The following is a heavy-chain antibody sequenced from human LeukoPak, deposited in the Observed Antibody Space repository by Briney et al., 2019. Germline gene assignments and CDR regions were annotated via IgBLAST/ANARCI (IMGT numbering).Heavy chain of an antibody. J-gene: IGHJ4*02. V-gene: IGHV3-30*18. CDR1: GFTINNYA. D-gene: IGHD3-9*01. Sequence: PGGSLRLSCAASGFTINNYAMHWVRQSPGRGLEWLAFISYDGYNEDYADSVRGRFSISRDNSKNTLYLQMSSLRPEDTAVYYCAKPKFSVLWFFDYWGQGSLVTVSS. CDR3: AKPKFSVLWFFDY. CDR2: ISYDGYNE.